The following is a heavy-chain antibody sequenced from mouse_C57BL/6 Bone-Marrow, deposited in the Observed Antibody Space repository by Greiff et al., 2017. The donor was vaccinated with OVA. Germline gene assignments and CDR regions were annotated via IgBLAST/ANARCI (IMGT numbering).Heavy chain of an antibody. V-gene: IGHV1-5*01. CDR3: TIDYALYWYFDV. D-gene: IGHD2-4*01. CDR1: GYTFTSYW. CDR2: IYPGNSDT. J-gene: IGHJ1*03. Sequence: VQLQQSGTVLARPGASVKMSCKTSGYTFTSYWMHWVKQRPGQGLEWIGAIYPGNSDTSYNQKFKGKAKLTAVTSASTAYMALSSLTNEDSAVYYCTIDYALYWYFDVWGTGTTVTVSS.